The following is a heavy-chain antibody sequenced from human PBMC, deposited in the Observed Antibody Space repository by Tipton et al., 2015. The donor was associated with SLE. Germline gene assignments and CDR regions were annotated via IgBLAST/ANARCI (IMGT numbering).Heavy chain of an antibody. CDR2: IYYSGST. CDR3: ARVGYDSSGFDY. V-gene: IGHV4-59*11. CDR1: GGSISSHY. Sequence: TLSLTCTVSGGSISSHYWSWIRQPPGKGLEWIGYIYYSGSTNYNPSLKSRVTISVDTSKNQFSLKLSSVTAADTAVYYCARVGYDSSGFDYWGQGTLVTVSS. J-gene: IGHJ4*02. D-gene: IGHD3-22*01.